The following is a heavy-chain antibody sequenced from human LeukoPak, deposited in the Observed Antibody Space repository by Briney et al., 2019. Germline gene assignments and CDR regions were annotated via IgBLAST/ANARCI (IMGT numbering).Heavy chain of an antibody. J-gene: IGHJ4*01. D-gene: IGHD3-3*01. CDR1: GYTFTSYA. Sequence: ASVKVSCKASGYTFTSYAMNWVRQAPGQGLQWMAMFNPVGRPRYAQKFQGRVTMTRDRSTDTVTMELSSLTSDDTAVYYCARTLYDVLSGFDFWGQGTLVTVSA. V-gene: IGHV1-46*01. CDR2: FNPVGRP. CDR3: ARTLYDVLSGFDF.